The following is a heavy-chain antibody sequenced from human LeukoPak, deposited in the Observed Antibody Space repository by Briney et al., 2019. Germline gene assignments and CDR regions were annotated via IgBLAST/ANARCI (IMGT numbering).Heavy chain of an antibody. CDR1: GRSLSGHY. CDR3: GRHRTRAISSVRGGSYGTRFDY. CDR2: INHRGST. D-gene: IGHD1-26*01. J-gene: IGHJ4*02. V-gene: IGHV4-34*01. Sequence: SETLSLTCAVYGRSLSGHYWSWIRHPPGRGLEWIGEINHRGSTNYNPSLKSRRPISVQTHKNQFSLNPSSVTRGDTAVFYCGRHRTRAISSVRGGSYGTRFDYWGQGTLVTVSS.